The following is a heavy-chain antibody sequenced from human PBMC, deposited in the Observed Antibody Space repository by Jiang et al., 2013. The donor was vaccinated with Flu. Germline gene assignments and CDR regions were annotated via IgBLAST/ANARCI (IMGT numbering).Heavy chain of an antibody. Sequence: VQLVESGGGVVQPGRSLRLSCAASGFTFSSYAMHWVRQAPGKGLEWVAVISYDGSNKYYADSVKGRFTISRDNSKNTLYLQMNSLRAEDTAVYYCARDEDSSGYYGYYLDYWGQGTLVTVSS. J-gene: IGHJ4*02. CDR1: GFTFSSYA. CDR2: ISYDGSNK. CDR3: ARDEDSSGYYGYYLDY. D-gene: IGHD3-22*01. V-gene: IGHV3-30*01.